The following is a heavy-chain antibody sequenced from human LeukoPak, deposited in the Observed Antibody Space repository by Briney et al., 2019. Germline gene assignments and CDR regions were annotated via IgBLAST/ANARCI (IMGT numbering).Heavy chain of an antibody. Sequence: SETLSLTCTVSGGSISSYYRSWIRQPPGKGLEWIGYIYSSGSTNYNPSLKSRVTISVDTSKNQFSLNLISVTAADTAVYYCARASSYTGHLGWWGQGTLVTVSS. J-gene: IGHJ4*02. D-gene: IGHD6-19*01. V-gene: IGHV4-59*08. CDR1: GGSISSYY. CDR2: IYSSGST. CDR3: ARASSYTGHLGW.